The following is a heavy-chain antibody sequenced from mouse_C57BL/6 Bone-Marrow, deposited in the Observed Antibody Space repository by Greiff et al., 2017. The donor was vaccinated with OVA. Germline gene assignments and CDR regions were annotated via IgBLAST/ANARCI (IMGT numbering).Heavy chain of an antibody. J-gene: IGHJ2*01. CDR3: ARHEDGYYASYFDY. Sequence: QVQLQQSGPELVKPGASVKLSCKASGYAFSSSWMNWVKQRPGKGLEWIGRIYPGDGDTNYNGKFKGKATLTVDKSYSTAYLQLSSLTSEDSAVYFCARHEDGYYASYFDYWGQGTTLTVSS. D-gene: IGHD2-3*01. CDR1: GYAFSSSW. V-gene: IGHV1-82*01. CDR2: IYPGDGDT.